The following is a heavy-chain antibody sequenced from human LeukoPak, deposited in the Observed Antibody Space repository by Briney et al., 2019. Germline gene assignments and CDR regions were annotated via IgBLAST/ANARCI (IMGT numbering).Heavy chain of an antibody. CDR3: ARVWGYTYGYFDY. V-gene: IGHV4-38-2*01. J-gene: IGHJ4*02. CDR2: IYHSGTA. D-gene: IGHD5-18*01. CDR1: DYSISSDYY. Sequence: SETLSLTCGVSDYSISSDYYWGWIRQPPGKGLEWIGSIYHSGTAYYNPSLNSRVTISVDTSKNQFSLKLNSVTAADTTVYYCARVWGYTYGYFDYWGQGTLVTVSS.